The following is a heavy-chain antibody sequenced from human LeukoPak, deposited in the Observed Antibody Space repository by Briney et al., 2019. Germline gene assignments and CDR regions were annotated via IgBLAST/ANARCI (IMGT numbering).Heavy chain of an antibody. Sequence: GGSLRLSCAASGFTFSSYAMSWVRQAPGKGLEWVPAISGSGGSTYYADSAKGRFTISRDNSKNTLYLQMNSLRAEDTAVYYCAKDLAYYYYYYMDVWGKGTTVTVSS. V-gene: IGHV3-23*01. D-gene: IGHD3-16*01. J-gene: IGHJ6*03. CDR3: AKDLAYYYYYYMDV. CDR2: ISGSGGST. CDR1: GFTFSSYA.